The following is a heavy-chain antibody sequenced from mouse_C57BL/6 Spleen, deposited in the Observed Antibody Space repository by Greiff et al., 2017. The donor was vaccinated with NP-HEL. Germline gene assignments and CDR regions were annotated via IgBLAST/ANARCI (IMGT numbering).Heavy chain of an antibody. CDR3: ARKGGSSYLYFDY. Sequence: EVQVVESGPGLVKPSQSLSLTCSVTGYSITSGYYWNWIRQFPGNKLEWMGYISYDGSNNYNPSLKNRISITRDTSKNQFFLKLNSVTTEDTATYYCARKGGSSYLYFDYWGQGTTLTVSS. V-gene: IGHV3-6*01. D-gene: IGHD1-1*01. J-gene: IGHJ2*01. CDR2: ISYDGSN. CDR1: GYSITSGYY.